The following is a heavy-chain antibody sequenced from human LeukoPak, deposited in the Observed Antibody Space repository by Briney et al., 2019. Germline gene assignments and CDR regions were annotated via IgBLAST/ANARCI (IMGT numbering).Heavy chain of an antibody. V-gene: IGHV1-69*06. D-gene: IGHD3-10*01. J-gene: IGHJ6*04. CDR3: VRSIAYYYYGMDV. Sequence: SVKVSCKASGGTFSSYANSWVRQAPGQGLEWMGGIIPIFGTANYAQKFQGRVTITADKSTSTAYMELSSLRSEDTAVYYCVRSIAYYYYGMDVWGKGTTVTVSS. CDR1: GGTFSSYA. CDR2: IIPIFGTA.